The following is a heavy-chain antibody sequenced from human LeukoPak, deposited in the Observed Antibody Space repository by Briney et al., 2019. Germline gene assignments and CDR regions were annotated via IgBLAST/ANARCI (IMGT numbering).Heavy chain of an antibody. J-gene: IGHJ3*02. V-gene: IGHV1-58*01. Sequence: ASVKVSCKASGFTFTSSAVQWVRQARGQRLEWIGWIVVGSGNTNYAQKFQERVTITRDMSTSTAYMELSSLRSEDTAVYYCAADDVTMEAFDIWGQGTMVTVSS. CDR2: IVVGSGNT. CDR1: GFTFTSSA. CDR3: AADDVTMEAFDI. D-gene: IGHD2-21*02.